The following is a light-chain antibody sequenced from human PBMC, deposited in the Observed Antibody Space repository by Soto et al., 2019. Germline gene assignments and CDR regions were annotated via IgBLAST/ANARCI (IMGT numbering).Light chain of an antibody. Sequence: EIVLTQSPGTLSFSPGERATLSCRASQSVSSSYLAWYQQKPGQAPRLLIYGASSRATGIPDRFSGSGSGTDFTLTISRLEPEDFAVYYCQQYGSSPPTTFGQGTKVDI. V-gene: IGKV3-20*01. CDR1: QSVSSSY. J-gene: IGKJ1*01. CDR3: QQYGSSPPTT. CDR2: GAS.